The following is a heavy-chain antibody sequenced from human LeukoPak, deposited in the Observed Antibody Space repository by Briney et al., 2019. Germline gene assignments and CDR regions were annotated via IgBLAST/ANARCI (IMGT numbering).Heavy chain of an antibody. V-gene: IGHV3-30*04. D-gene: IGHD1-26*01. CDR2: ISYDGSNK. CDR1: GFTFSSYA. CDR3: ARDDSETVVAAFGTKYYYYGMDV. J-gene: IGHJ6*02. Sequence: TGGSLRLSCAASGFTFSSYAMHWVRQAPGKGLEWVAVISYDGSNKYYADSVKGRFTISRDNSKNTLYLQMNSLRAEDTAVYYCARDDSETVVAAFGTKYYYYGMDVWGRGTTVTVSS.